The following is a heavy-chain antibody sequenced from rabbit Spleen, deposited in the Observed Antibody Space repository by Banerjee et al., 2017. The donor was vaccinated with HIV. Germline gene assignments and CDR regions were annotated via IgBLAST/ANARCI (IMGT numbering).Heavy chain of an antibody. D-gene: IGHD1-1*01. CDR2: IEGGSSAFS. J-gene: IGHJ6*01. CDR3: ARDTSSSFSSYGMDL. Sequence: QSLEESGGGLVKPGASLTLTCTASGVSFSNNQYMCWVRQAPGKGLEWIACIEGGSSAFSYFARWAKGRFTISKTSSTTVTLQMTSLTAADTATYFCARDTSSSFSSYGMDLWGPGTLVTVS. V-gene: IGHV1S40*01. CDR1: GVSFSNNQY.